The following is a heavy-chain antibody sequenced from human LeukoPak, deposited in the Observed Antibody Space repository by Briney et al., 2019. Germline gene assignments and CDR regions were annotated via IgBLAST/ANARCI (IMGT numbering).Heavy chain of an antibody. CDR3: AKLWEQPL. J-gene: IGHJ4*02. CDR1: GFTFSSYA. Sequence: GGSLRLSCAASGFTFSSYAMHWVRQAPGKGLEWVAVISYDGSNKYYADSVKGRFTISRDNSKNTLYLQMNSLRAEDTAVYYCAKLWEQPLWGQGTLVTVSS. CDR2: ISYDGSNK. V-gene: IGHV3-30*04. D-gene: IGHD1-26*01.